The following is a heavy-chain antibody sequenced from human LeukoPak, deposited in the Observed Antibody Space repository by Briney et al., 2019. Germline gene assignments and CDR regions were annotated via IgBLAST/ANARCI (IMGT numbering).Heavy chain of an antibody. CDR2: IYPGDSDT. J-gene: IGHJ5*02. D-gene: IGHD3-10*01. Sequence: GESLKISCKGSGYSFTSYWIGWVRQMPGKGLEWMGIIYPGDSDTRYSPSFQGRVTISADKSISTAYLQWSSLKASDTAMYYCARLYGSGSYYNMQGNRFDPWGQGTLVTVSS. V-gene: IGHV5-51*01. CDR1: GYSFTSYW. CDR3: ARLYGSGSYYNMQGNRFDP.